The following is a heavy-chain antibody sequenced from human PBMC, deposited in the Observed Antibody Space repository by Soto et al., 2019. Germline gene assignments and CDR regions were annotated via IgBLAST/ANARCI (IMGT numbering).Heavy chain of an antibody. V-gene: IGHV5-51*01. CDR3: ARLPGVRGVFDGFNV. Sequence: ASLKISGKGCGYSFAGYGIGWVRQMPGKGLDWMGVIYPGDSDTRYSPSFHGQVTISADKSISTAYLQWSSLKASDTAMYFCARLPGVRGVFDGFNVWGQGTMVTASS. J-gene: IGHJ3*01. D-gene: IGHD3-10*01. CDR2: IYPGDSDT. CDR1: GYSFAGYG.